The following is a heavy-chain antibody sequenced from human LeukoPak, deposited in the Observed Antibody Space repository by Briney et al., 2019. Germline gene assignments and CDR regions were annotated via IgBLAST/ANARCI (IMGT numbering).Heavy chain of an antibody. J-gene: IGHJ4*02. V-gene: IGHV3-11*01. Sequence: GGSLRLSCAASGFTFSDYYMTWIRQAPGKGLECVSYIGPSGTIIYYADSVKGRFTISRDNAENSLYLQMNSLRAEDTAVYYCARSPRLLDFWGQGTLVTVSS. D-gene: IGHD3-22*01. CDR3: ARSPRLLDF. CDR1: GFTFSDYY. CDR2: IGPSGTII.